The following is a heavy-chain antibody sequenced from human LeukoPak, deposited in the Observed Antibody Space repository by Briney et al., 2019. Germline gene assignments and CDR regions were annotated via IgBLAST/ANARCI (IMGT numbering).Heavy chain of an antibody. V-gene: IGHV1-46*01. CDR3: AREADTTRTTLSWFDP. CDR2: INPSGGST. J-gene: IGHJ5*02. CDR1: GYTFTSYY. D-gene: IGHD1-1*01. Sequence: GASVKVCCKASGYTFTSYYMHWVRQAPGQGLEWMGIINPSGGSTSYAQKFQGRVTMTRDTSTSTVYMELSSLRSEDTAVYYCAREADTTRTTLSWFDPWGQGTLVTVSS.